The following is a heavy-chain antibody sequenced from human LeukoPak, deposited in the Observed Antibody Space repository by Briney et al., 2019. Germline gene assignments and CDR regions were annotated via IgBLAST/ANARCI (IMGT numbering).Heavy chain of an antibody. Sequence: GGSLRLSCEVSGFTFSTYGMSWVRQAPGKGLEWVSAITGSGGRTYYADSVKGRFTISRDNAKNSLYLQMNSLRAEDTAVYYCARAGRMVAGFDPWGQGTLVTVSS. D-gene: IGHD3-10*01. CDR1: GFTFSTYG. CDR2: ITGSGGRT. V-gene: IGHV3-23*01. CDR3: ARAGRMVAGFDP. J-gene: IGHJ5*02.